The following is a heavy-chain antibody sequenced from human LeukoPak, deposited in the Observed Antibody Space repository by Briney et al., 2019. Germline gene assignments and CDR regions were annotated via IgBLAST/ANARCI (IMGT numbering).Heavy chain of an antibody. CDR2: IYYSGST. J-gene: IGHJ6*02. CDR3: ARQGHKLTLVDYYGMDV. D-gene: IGHD1-26*01. V-gene: IGHV4-59*08. CDR1: GGSISSYY. Sequence: SETLSLTCTVSGGSISSYYWSWIRQPPRKGLEWIGYIYYSGSTNYNPSLKSRVTISVDRSKNQFSLKLSSVTATDTAVYYCARQGHKLTLVDYYGMDVWGQGTTVTVSS.